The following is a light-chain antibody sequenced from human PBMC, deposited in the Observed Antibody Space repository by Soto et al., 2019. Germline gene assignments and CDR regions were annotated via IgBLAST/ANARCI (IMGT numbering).Light chain of an antibody. J-gene: IGKJ5*01. Sequence: DIQMTQSPSSLSASVGDRVTITCRASQSISRYLSWYQHKPGTAPKLLIYTASSLHTGVPSRFIGGGSGTHYTRTISNLQPEDFATYDCQQTYSIRPVSFGQGTRLEIK. V-gene: IGKV1-39*01. CDR2: TAS. CDR1: QSISRY. CDR3: QQTYSIRPVS.